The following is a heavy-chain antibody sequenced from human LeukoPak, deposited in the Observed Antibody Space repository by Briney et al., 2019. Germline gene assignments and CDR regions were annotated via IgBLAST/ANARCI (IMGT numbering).Heavy chain of an antibody. V-gene: IGHV1-69*06. D-gene: IGHD1-7*01. J-gene: IGHJ4*02. Sequence: GASVKVSCKASGGTFSSYAISWVRQAPGQGLEWMGGIIPIFGTANYAQKFQGRVTITADKSTSTAYMELSSLRSEDTAVYYCARDGRYNWNYAADYWGQGTLVTVSS. CDR3: ARDGRYNWNYAADY. CDR2: IIPIFGTA. CDR1: GGTFSSYA.